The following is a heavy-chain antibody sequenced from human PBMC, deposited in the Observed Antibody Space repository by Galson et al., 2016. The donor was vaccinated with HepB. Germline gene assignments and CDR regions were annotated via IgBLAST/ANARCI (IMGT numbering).Heavy chain of an antibody. V-gene: IGHV3-23*01. CDR3: ARDRGFYSSTWD. D-gene: IGHD2-2*01. CDR2: ISGDGAP. CDR1: GFTFSSYA. J-gene: IGHJ4*02. Sequence: SLRLSCAASGFTFSSYAMSWVRQAPGKGLEWVSSISGDGAPYYVDSMKGRFTISRDNSEDTLYLQMISLRAEDTAVYYCARDRGFYSSTWDWGQGTLVTVSS.